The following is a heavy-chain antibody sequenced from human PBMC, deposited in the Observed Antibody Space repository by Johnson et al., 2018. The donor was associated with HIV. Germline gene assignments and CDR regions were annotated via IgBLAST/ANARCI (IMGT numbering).Heavy chain of an antibody. V-gene: IGHV3-23*04. D-gene: IGHD3-16*01. CDR2: IGGSAVST. CDR1: GLTFSKYA. CDR3: ARDRRITFGDGRGGAFDI. Sequence: VQLVESRGVLVQPGGSLRLSCAASGLTFSKYAMNWVRQAPGKGLEWVSLIGGSAVSTYYADSVRGRFTISRDNSKNTLYPRMNSLRAEDTAGYYCARDRRITFGDGRGGAFDIWGHGTTVTVSS. J-gene: IGHJ3*02.